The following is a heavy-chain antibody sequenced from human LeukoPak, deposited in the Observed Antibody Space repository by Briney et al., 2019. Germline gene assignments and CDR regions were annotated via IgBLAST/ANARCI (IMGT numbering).Heavy chain of an antibody. CDR1: GGSIGSSSYN. J-gene: IGHJ4*02. D-gene: IGHD2-2*02. CDR3: ARLCIKTSCYTSDY. Sequence: SETLSLTCAVSGGSIGSSSYNWGWIRQPPGKGLEWIGSIYYSGNTYYNPSLKSRVTISVDTSKNQFSLKLSSVTAADTALYYCARLCIKTSCYTSDYWGQGTLVTVSS. CDR2: IYYSGNT. V-gene: IGHV4-39*01.